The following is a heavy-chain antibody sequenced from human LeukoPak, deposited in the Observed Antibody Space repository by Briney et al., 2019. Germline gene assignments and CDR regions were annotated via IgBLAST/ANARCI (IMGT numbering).Heavy chain of an antibody. CDR2: ISSSSSTI. V-gene: IGHV3-48*04. D-gene: IGHD1-26*01. CDR3: ARAVSGSLYGDFDF. CDR1: GSTFSSYS. J-gene: IGHJ4*02. Sequence: GGSLRLSCAASGSTFSSYSMNWVRQAPGKGLEWASYISSSSSTIYYADSVKGRFTISRDNAKNSLYLQMNSLRAEDTAVYYCARAVSGSLYGDFDFWGQGTLVTVSA.